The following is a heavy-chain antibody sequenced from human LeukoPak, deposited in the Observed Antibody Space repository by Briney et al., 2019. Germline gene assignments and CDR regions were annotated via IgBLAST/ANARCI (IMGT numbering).Heavy chain of an antibody. D-gene: IGHD1-26*01. Sequence: GGSLRLSCAASGFTFSSYWMHWVRQAPGKGLVWVSCISTDGSTSTYADSVKGRFTISRDNAKNTLYLQMNSLRAEDTAVYYCASDMVGAITFGYWGXXTXXTXSS. CDR3: ASDMVGAITFGY. V-gene: IGHV3-74*01. CDR2: ISTDGSTS. CDR1: GFTFSSYW. J-gene: IGHJ4*01.